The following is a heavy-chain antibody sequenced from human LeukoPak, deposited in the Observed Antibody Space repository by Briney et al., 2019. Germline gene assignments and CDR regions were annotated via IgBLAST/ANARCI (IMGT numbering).Heavy chain of an antibody. D-gene: IGHD2-15*01. V-gene: IGHV2-5*01. Sequence: SGPTLVKPTQTLTLTCTFSGFSLSTSGVGVGWIRQPPGKALEWLTLIYWNDDKRYSPSLKSRLTVTKDTSKNQVVLTMTNMDPVDTATYYCARRASHSHFDYWGQGTLVTVSS. CDR2: IYWNDDK. CDR1: GFSLSTSGVG. CDR3: ARRASHSHFDY. J-gene: IGHJ4*02.